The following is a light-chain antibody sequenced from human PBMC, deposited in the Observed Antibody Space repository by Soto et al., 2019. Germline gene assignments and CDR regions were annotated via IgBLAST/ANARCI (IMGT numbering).Light chain of an antibody. CDR1: QSISNW. CDR2: KAS. Sequence: DIQMTQSPSTLSASVGDRVTITCRASQSISNWLAWYQQKPGKAPKLLIYKASSLESGVPSRFSGSGSGTEFTLTISSLQPDDFSTYYCHQYNSYPWTFGQGNKVEIK. CDR3: HQYNSYPWT. V-gene: IGKV1-5*03. J-gene: IGKJ1*01.